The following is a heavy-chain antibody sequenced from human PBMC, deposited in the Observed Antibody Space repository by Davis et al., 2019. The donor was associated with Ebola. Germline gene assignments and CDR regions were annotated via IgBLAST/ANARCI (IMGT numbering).Heavy chain of an antibody. D-gene: IGHD4-11*01. V-gene: IGHV1-24*01. CDR2: FDPEDGET. CDR3: AIECSTVTTVWFDP. Sequence: ASVKVSCKVSGYSLTELSIHWVRQTPGKGLEWMGRFDPEDGETIYAQKFQGRVTMTEDTSTDTAYMKLSSLRSDDTAGYYCAIECSTVTTVWFDPWGQGTLVTVSS. CDR1: GYSLTELS. J-gene: IGHJ5*02.